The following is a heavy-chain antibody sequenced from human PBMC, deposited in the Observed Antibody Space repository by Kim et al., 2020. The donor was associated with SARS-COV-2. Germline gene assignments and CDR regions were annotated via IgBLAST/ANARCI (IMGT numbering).Heavy chain of an antibody. CDR3: ARATGRIAAAGTWDY. J-gene: IGHJ4*02. V-gene: IGHV1-18*04. D-gene: IGHD6-13*01. Sequence: ASVKVSCKASGYTFTSYGISWVRQAPGQGLEWMGWISAYNGNTNYAQKLQGRVTMTTDTSTSTAYMELRSLRSDDTAVYYCARATGRIAAAGTWDYWGQGTLVTVSS. CDR1: GYTFTSYG. CDR2: ISAYNGNT.